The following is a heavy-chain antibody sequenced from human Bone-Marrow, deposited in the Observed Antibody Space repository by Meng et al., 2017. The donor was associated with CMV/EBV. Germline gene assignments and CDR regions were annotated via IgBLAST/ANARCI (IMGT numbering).Heavy chain of an antibody. CDR1: GGSVSSGSYY. V-gene: IGHV4-61*01. CDR2: IYYSGST. Sequence: SETLSLTCTVSGGSVSSGSYYWSWIRQPPGKGLEWIGYIYYSGSTNYNPSLKSRVTISVDTSKNQFSLKLSSVTAADTAVYYCARENRPYWYFDLWGRGNLVTVSS. CDR3: ARENRPYWYFDL. D-gene: IGHD1-14*01. J-gene: IGHJ2*01.